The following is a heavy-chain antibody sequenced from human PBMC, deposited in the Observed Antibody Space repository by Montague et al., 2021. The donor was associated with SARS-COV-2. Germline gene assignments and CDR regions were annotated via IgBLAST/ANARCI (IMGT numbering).Heavy chain of an antibody. CDR1: GDSVASKSAT. J-gene: IGHJ6*02. CDR2: TYYRSKWYN. D-gene: IGHD3-10*01. Sequence: CAISGDSVASKSATWNWIRQSPSRNLEWLGRTYYRSKWYNDYAVSVKSRITINPDTSKNQFSLQLNSVIPEDTAVYYCARGLWFGELLNRYYYYGMDVWGQGTTVTVSS. V-gene: IGHV6-1*01. CDR3: ARGLWFGELLNRYYYYGMDV.